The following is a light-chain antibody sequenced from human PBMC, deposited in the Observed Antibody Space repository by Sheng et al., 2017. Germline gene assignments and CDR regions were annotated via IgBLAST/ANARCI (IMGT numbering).Light chain of an antibody. CDR2: GAS. CDR3: QQYGGSPWT. V-gene: IGKV3-20*01. Sequence: EIVLTQSPGTLSLSPGERATLSCRASQSVSSSYVAWYQQRPGQAPRLLIYGASTRASGIPDRFSGSGSGTDFTLTISRLEPEDFAVYYCQQYGGSPWTFGQGDQGGTQT. CDR1: QSVSSSY. J-gene: IGKJ1*01.